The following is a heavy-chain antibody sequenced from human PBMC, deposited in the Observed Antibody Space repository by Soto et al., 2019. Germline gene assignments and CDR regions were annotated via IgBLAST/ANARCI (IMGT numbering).Heavy chain of an antibody. CDR2: IYYSGST. Sequence: LSLTCTVSGGSISSSSYYWGWIRQPPGKGLEWIGSIYYSGSTYYNPSLKSRVTISVDTSKNQFSLKLSSVTAADTAVYYCARVWGYAFDIWGQGTMVTVSS. CDR1: GGSISSSSYY. D-gene: IGHD7-27*01. J-gene: IGHJ3*02. CDR3: ARVWGYAFDI. V-gene: IGHV4-39*01.